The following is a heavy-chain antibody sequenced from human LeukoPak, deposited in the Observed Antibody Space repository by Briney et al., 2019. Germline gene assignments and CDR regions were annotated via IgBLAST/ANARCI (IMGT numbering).Heavy chain of an antibody. V-gene: IGHV3-15*01. D-gene: IGHD1-14*01. CDR1: GFTFSYAW. Sequence: GGSLRLSCAASGFTFSYAWMSWARQAPRKGLEWIGRIKRKSDGETTDYAAPVKGRFTISRDDSKNTLYLQMNSLKIEDTAVYHCTDPTRQGPHYWGQGTLVTVSS. CDR3: TDPTRQGPHY. J-gene: IGHJ4*02. CDR2: IKRKSDGETT.